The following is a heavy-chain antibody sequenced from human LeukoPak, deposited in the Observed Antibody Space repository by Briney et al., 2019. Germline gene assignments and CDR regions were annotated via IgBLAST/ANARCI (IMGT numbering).Heavy chain of an antibody. J-gene: IGHJ4*02. CDR3: ARDAEYYGSGRPDY. Sequence: GGSLRLSCAASGFTFSSYGMHWVRQAPGKGLEWVSYISSSGSTIYYADSVKGRFTISRDNAKNSLYLQMNSLRAEDTAVYYCARDAEYYGSGRPDYWGQGTLVTVSS. V-gene: IGHV3-48*04. CDR1: GFTFSSYG. D-gene: IGHD3-10*01. CDR2: ISSSGSTI.